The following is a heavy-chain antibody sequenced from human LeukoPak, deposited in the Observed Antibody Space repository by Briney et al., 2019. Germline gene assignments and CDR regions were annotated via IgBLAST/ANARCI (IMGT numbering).Heavy chain of an antibody. CDR2: INPSGGST. J-gene: IGHJ4*02. CDR1: GYTFTSYG. Sequence: GASVKVSCKASGYTFTSYGVSWVRQAPGQGLEWMGIINPSGGSTSYAQKFQGRVTMTRDTSTSAVYMELSSLRSEDTAVYYCARDPRYSSSWYYFDYWGQGTLVTVSS. CDR3: ARDPRYSSSWYYFDY. V-gene: IGHV1-46*01. D-gene: IGHD6-13*01.